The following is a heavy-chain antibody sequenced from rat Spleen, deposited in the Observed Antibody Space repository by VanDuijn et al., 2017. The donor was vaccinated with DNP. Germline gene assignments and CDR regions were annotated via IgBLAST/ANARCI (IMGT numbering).Heavy chain of an antibody. Sequence: EVQLVESGGGLVQPGRSLRLSCAASGFTFSDYYMAWVRQAPTKGLECVAYISYDGGASYCGDSVKGRFAISRDNAKNTLYLQMNSLRSEDTATYYCTRVGDRTDAWGQGTSVTVSS. J-gene: IGHJ4*01. V-gene: IGHV5-20*01. CDR3: TRVGDRTDA. D-gene: IGHD1-5*01. CDR1: GFTFSDYY. CDR2: ISYDGGAS.